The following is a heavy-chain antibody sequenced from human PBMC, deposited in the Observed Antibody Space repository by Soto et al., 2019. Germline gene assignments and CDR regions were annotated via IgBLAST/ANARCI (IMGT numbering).Heavy chain of an antibody. CDR2: ISYDGSNK. V-gene: IGHV3-30*03. J-gene: IGHJ4*02. CDR3: ARGLYSGWHYFDY. D-gene: IGHD5-12*01. Sequence: HPGGSLRLSCAASGFTFSSYGMHWVRQAPGKGLEWVAVISYDGSNKYYADSVKGRFTISRDNSKNTLYLQMNSLRAEDTAVYYCARGLYSGWHYFDYWGQGTLVTVSS. CDR1: GFTFSSYG.